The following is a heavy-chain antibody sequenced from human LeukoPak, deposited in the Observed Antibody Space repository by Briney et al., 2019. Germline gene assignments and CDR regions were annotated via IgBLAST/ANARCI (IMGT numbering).Heavy chain of an antibody. J-gene: IGHJ4*02. CDR1: GGSFSGYY. V-gene: IGHV4-34*01. CDR3: ARGGITMARGVNEAYYFGY. Sequence: SETLSLTCAVYGGSFSGYYWSWIRQPPGKGLEWIGEINHSGSTNYNPSLKSRVTISVDTSKNQFSLKLSSVTAADTAVYYCARGGITMARGVNEAYYFGYWGQGTLVTVSS. D-gene: IGHD3-10*01. CDR2: INHSGST.